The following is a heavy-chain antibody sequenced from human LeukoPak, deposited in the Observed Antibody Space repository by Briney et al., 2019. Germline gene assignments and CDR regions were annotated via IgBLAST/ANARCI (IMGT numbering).Heavy chain of an antibody. J-gene: IGHJ4*02. V-gene: IGHV4-59*01. D-gene: IGHD2-2*01. CDR3: ARTGGKYQLLFGNYYFDY. CDR1: GGSISSDY. Sequence: SETLSLTCTVSGGSISSDYWSWIRQPPGKGLEWIGYIYYSGSTNYNPSLKSRVTISVDTSKNQFSLKLSSVTAADTAVYYCARTGGKYQLLFGNYYFDYWGQGTLVTVSS. CDR2: IYYSGST.